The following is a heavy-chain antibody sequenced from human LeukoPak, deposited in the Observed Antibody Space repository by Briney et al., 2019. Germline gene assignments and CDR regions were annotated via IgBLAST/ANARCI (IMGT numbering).Heavy chain of an antibody. Sequence: SETLSLTCTVSGGSMSPYHWGWIRQPPGKGLEWTGYIYYSGSTNYNPSLKSRATISVDTSKNQFSLKLSSVTAADTAIYYCARAVSRRFDYWGQGTLVTVSS. D-gene: IGHD5/OR15-5a*01. V-gene: IGHV4-59*08. CDR3: ARAVSRRFDY. CDR1: GGSMSPYH. J-gene: IGHJ4*02. CDR2: IYYSGST.